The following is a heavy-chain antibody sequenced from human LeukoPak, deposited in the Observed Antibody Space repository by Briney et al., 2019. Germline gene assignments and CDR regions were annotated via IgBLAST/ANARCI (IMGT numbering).Heavy chain of an antibody. CDR2: IWYDGSNK. D-gene: IGHD5-24*01. J-gene: IGHJ4*02. Sequence: GRSLRLSCAASGFTFSSYGMHWVRQAPGKGLEWVAVIWYDGSNKYYADSVKGRFTISRDNSKNTLYLQANSLRAEDTAVYYCARDRMATDYWGQGTLVSVSS. V-gene: IGHV3-33*01. CDR3: ARDRMATDY. CDR1: GFTFSSYG.